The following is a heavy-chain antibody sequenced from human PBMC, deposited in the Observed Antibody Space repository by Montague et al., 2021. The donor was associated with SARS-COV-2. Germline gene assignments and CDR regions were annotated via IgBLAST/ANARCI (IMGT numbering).Heavy chain of an antibody. V-gene: IGHV4-39*01. D-gene: IGHD3-22*01. CDR1: GGSISSSHY. Sequence: SETLSLTCTVSGGSISSSHYWGWLRQPPGRGLQWIGSISYTGSTYYNPSLKSRVTISRDTSKNQFSLKLSSVTAADTAVYYCARQYYYDNNGFPAYDYWGRGTLVTVSS. CDR2: ISYTGST. J-gene: IGHJ4*02. CDR3: ARQYYYDNNGFPAYDY.